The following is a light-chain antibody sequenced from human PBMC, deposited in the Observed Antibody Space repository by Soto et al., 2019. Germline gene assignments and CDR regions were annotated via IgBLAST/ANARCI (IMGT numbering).Light chain of an antibody. CDR3: GPWYTSRSACFV. CDR1: SSNIGSNY. V-gene: IGLV1-51*01. Sequence: QSVLTQPPSVSAAPGQTVTISCAGSSSNIGSNYVSWYQHLPGTAPKLLLFDNTKRPSAIPDRFSGFKSGTSATLDIAELQTGDEADYYCGPWYTSRSACFVFGTGTKLTVL. CDR2: DNT. J-gene: IGLJ1*01.